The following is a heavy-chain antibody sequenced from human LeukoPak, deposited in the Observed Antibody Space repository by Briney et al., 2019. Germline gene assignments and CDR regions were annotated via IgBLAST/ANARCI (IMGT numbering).Heavy chain of an antibody. D-gene: IGHD2-21*02. CDR1: GGTFSSYA. J-gene: IGHJ6*03. CDR2: IIPIFGTA. Sequence: ASVKVSCKASGGTFSSYAISWVRQAPGQGLEWMGGIIPIFGTANYAQKFQGRVTITADESTSTAYMELSSLRSEDTAVYYCARGGGDCYLCDYYYMDVWGKGTTVTISS. V-gene: IGHV1-69*13. CDR3: ARGGGDCYLCDYYYMDV.